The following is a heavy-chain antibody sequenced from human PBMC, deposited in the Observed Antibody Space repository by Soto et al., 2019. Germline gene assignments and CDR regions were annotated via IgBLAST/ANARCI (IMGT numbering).Heavy chain of an antibody. D-gene: IGHD2-2*02. Sequence: GGSLRLSCAASGFTFSNYWMSWVRQAPGKGLEWVANIRPDGSEKYYVDSVKGRFTISRDTAKNSLYLQMNSLRAEDTAVYYCARDGYNPRYWFDPWGQGALVTVSS. CDR2: IRPDGSEK. V-gene: IGHV3-7*01. CDR3: ARDGYNPRYWFDP. CDR1: GFTFSNYW. J-gene: IGHJ5*02.